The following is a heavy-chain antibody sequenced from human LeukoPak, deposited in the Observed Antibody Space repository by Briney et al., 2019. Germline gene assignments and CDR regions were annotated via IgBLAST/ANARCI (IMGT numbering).Heavy chain of an antibody. CDR1: GYTFTGYY. V-gene: IGHV1-2*02. Sequence: ASVKVSCMASGYTFTGYYMHWVRQAPGQGLEWMGWINPNSGDTNFAQKFQGRVTMTSDTSISTAYMELSRLTSDDTAVYYCARRGDGYNSGAFDIWGQGTMVTVST. CDR3: ARRGDGYNSGAFDI. CDR2: INPNSGDT. J-gene: IGHJ3*02. D-gene: IGHD5-24*01.